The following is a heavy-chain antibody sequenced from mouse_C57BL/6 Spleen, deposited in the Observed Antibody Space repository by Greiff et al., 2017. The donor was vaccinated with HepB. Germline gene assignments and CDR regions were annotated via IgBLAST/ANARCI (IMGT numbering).Heavy chain of an antibody. CDR3: ARRVITTVVADAMDY. Sequence: VQLQQSGAELARPGASVKMSCKASGYTFTSYTMHWVKQRPGQGLEWIGYINPSSGYTKDNQKFKDKATLTADKSSSTAYMQLSIMTSEDSAVYYCARRVITTVVADAMDYWGQGTSVTVSS. V-gene: IGHV1-4*01. CDR2: INPSSGYT. D-gene: IGHD1-1*01. CDR1: GYTFTSYT. J-gene: IGHJ4*01.